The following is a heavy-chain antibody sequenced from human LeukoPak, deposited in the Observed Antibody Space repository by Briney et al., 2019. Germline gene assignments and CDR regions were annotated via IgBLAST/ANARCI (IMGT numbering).Heavy chain of an antibody. CDR3: ARQYSSGWPWFDP. CDR2: IYYSEST. D-gene: IGHD6-19*01. J-gene: IGHJ5*02. CDR1: GGSISSGGYY. V-gene: IGHV4-39*01. Sequence: SETLSLTCTVSGGSISSGGYYWGWIRQPPGQGLEWTGSIYYSESTYYNPSLKSRVTISVGTSKNQFSLKLTSVTAADAAVYYCARQYSSGWPWFDPWGQGALVTVSS.